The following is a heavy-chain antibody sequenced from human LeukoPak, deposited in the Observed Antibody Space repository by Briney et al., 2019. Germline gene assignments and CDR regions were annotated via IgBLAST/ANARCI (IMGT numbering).Heavy chain of an antibody. Sequence: GGSLRLSCAASGFTFNNYAMSWARQAPGKGLQWVSVITGSGGNTYYPESVKGRFTISRDNSKNTLYLQMNSLRAEDTATYYCAREGYCTSTSCYAGIDYWGQGTLVTVSS. V-gene: IGHV3-23*01. CDR3: AREGYCTSTSCYAGIDY. D-gene: IGHD2-2*01. J-gene: IGHJ4*02. CDR2: ITGSGGNT. CDR1: GFTFNNYA.